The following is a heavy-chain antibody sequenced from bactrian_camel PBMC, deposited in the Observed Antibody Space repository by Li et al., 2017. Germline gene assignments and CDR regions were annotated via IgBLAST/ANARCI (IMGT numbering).Heavy chain of an antibody. J-gene: IGHJ4*01. CDR2: IASDGSNT. V-gene: IGHV3-2*01. Sequence: HVQLVESGGGLVQPGGSLRLICATSGFTLSSYDVTWVRQAPGKGLEWVSSIASDGSNTHYADSVKGRFTISRDNAKNTLYLQWNSLKTEDTAMYYCAKVGSLGITEWGFEDYWGQGTQVTVS. CDR3: AKVGSLGITEWGFEDY. CDR1: GFTLSSYD. D-gene: IGHD1*01.